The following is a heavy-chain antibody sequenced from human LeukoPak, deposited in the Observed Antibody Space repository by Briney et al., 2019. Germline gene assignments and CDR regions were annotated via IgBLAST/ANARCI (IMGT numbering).Heavy chain of an antibody. J-gene: IGHJ4*02. CDR2: INPNSGGT. V-gene: IGHV1-2*02. Sequence: ASVKVSCKASGYTFTGYYMHWVRQAPGQGLEWMGWINPNSGGTNYAQKFQGRVTMTRDTSISTAYMELSRLRSEDTAVYYCARSAYDILTGYSYFDYWGQGTLVTVSS. CDR1: GYTFTGYY. CDR3: ARSAYDILTGYSYFDY. D-gene: IGHD3-9*01.